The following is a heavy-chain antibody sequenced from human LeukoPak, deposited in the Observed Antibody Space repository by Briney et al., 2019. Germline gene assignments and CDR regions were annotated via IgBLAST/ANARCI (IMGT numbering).Heavy chain of an antibody. V-gene: IGHV4-59*01. J-gene: IGHJ4*02. CDR3: ARLRLFPDYFDY. D-gene: IGHD3-22*01. CDR1: GVSISSYY. CDR2: IYYSGST. Sequence: PSETLSLTCTVSGVSISSYYWSWIRQPPGKGLEWIGYIYYSGSTNYNPSLKSRVTISVVTSKNQFSLKLSSVTAADTAVYYCARLRLFPDYFDYWGQGTLVTVSS.